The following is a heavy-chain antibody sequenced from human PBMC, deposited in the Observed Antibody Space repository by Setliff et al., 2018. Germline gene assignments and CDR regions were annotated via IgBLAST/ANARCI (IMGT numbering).Heavy chain of an antibody. D-gene: IGHD3-10*01. J-gene: IGHJ4*01. CDR3: AREIRNMCYFDS. V-gene: IGHV1-18*01. CDR1: GGTFSNYG. CDR2: ISGYTGET. Sequence: ASVKVSCKASGGTFSNYGISWVRQAPGQGLEWMGSISGYTGETNYAQKFQARVTMTADTSTKTVHMELRSLTSDDTAVYYCAREIRNMCYFDSWGRGTLVTVSS.